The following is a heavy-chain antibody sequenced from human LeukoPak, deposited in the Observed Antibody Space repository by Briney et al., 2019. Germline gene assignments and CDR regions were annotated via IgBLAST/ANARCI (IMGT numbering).Heavy chain of an antibody. CDR2: ISYEGRDK. V-gene: IGHV3-30*04. CDR3: ARDPGYGSGSYYYRFYYYMDV. Sequence: GGSLRLSCAVSGFTFSRNAMHWVRQAPGKGLERVAIISYEGRDKFYADSVKGRFTISRDNSKNTLYLQMHSLRPEDTAVYYCARDPGYGSGSYYYRFYYYMDVWGKGTTVTVSS. J-gene: IGHJ6*03. CDR1: GFTFSRNA. D-gene: IGHD3-10*01.